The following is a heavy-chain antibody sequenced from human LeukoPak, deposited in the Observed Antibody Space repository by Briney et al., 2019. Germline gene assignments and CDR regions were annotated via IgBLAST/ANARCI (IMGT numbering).Heavy chain of an antibody. CDR1: GHTSTRHY. D-gene: IGHD3/OR15-3a*01. CDR2: IDGDGVSR. CDR3: ERSQDWSHSGSFDY. Sequence: SMKGSCKATGHTSTRHYTHWARQAPGQGLDWMGIIDGDGVSRSYGQKLQGRVTMTRDPSTSTVYMELSSLRSEDTAVYYCERSQDWSHSGSFDYWGQGALVTVSS. J-gene: IGHJ4*02. V-gene: IGHV1-46*01.